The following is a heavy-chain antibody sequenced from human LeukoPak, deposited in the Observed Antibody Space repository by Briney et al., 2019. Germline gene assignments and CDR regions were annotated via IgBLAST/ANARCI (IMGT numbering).Heavy chain of an antibody. CDR3: ARAPLLRYFDWLLSDYNWFDP. CDR1: GGSFSGYY. V-gene: IGHV4-34*01. CDR2: INHSGST. D-gene: IGHD3-9*01. J-gene: IGHJ5*02. Sequence: SETLSLTCVVYGGSFSGYYWSWIRQPPAKGLEWIGEINHSGSTNYNPSLKSRVTISVDTSKNQFSLELSSVTAADTAVYYCARAPLLRYFDWLLSDYNWFDPWGQGTLVTVSS.